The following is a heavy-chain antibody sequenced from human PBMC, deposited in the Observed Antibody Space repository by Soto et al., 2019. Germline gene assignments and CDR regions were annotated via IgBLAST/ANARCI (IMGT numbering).Heavy chain of an antibody. D-gene: IGHD4-17*01. CDR2: ISGSGGST. J-gene: IGHJ6*03. CDR1: GFTFSSYA. CDR3: AKNGRVGRVPYGDYYYYYYYMDV. V-gene: IGHV3-23*01. Sequence: EVQLLESGGGLVQPGGSLRLSCAASGFTFSSYAMSWVRQAPGKGLEWVSAISGSGGSTYYADSVKGRFTISRDNSKNTLYLQRNSLSVEDTAVYYCAKNGRVGRVPYGDYYYYYYYMDVWGKGTTVTVSS.